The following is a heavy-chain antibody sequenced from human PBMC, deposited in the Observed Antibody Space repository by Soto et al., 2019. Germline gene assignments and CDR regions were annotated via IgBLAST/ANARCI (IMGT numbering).Heavy chain of an antibody. J-gene: IGHJ4*02. D-gene: IGHD6-13*01. CDR2: IYHSGST. CDR1: GGSISSSNW. CDR3: ASFTVDRGAAGTGAYFDY. V-gene: IGHV4-4*02. Sequence: KASETLSLTCAVSGGSISSSNWWSWVRQPPGKGLEWIGEIYHSGSTNYNPSLKSRVTISVDKSKNQFSLKLSSVTAADTAVYYCASFTVDRGAAGTGAYFDYWGQGTLVTVSS.